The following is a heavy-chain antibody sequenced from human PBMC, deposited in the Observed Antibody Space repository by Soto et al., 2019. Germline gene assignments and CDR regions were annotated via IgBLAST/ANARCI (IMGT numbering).Heavy chain of an antibody. J-gene: IGHJ4*02. D-gene: IGHD2-15*01. V-gene: IGHV1-18*01. CDR1: GYTFISYG. Sequence: QVQLVQSGAEVKKPGASVKVSCKASGYTFISYGISWVRQAPGQGLEWMGWISAHNGNTNYAQKLQGRVTMTTDTSTSPAXMELXXLXSXDXXVXXXXRGPLYCSGGSCYFDHWGQGTLVTVSS. CDR2: ISAHNGNT. CDR3: XRGPLYCSGGSCYFDH.